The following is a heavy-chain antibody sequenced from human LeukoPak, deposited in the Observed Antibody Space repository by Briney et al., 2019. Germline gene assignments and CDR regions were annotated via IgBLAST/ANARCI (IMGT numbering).Heavy chain of an antibody. J-gene: IGHJ4*02. CDR1: GFIFANAW. CDR3: TTAWRDETDRYFDY. Sequence: GGSLRLSCGGPGFIFANAWMTWVRQAPGKGLEWVGRIKRESDGGTVDYAAPLKGRFTISRDDSQNMAFLEMTSLKAEDTALYYCTTAWRDETDRYFDYWGQGTLVTVSS. V-gene: IGHV3-15*01. CDR2: IKRESDGGTV. D-gene: IGHD3-16*02.